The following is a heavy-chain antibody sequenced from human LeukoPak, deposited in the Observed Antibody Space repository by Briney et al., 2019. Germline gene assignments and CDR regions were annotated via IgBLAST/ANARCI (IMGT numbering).Heavy chain of an antibody. V-gene: IGHV3-30*18. CDR1: GFTFSSYG. J-gene: IGHJ6*02. D-gene: IGHD5-18*01. CDR2: ISYDGSNK. Sequence: PGGSLRLSCAASGFTFSSYGMHWVRQAPGKGLEWVAVISYDGSNKYYADSVKGRFTISRDNSKNTLYLQMNSLRAEDTAVYYCAKEGGYSYGLYGMDVWGQGTTVTVSS. CDR3: AKEGGYSYGLYGMDV.